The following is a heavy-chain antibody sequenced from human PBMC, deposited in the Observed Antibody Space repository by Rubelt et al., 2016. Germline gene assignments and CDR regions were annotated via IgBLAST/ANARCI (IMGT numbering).Heavy chain of an antibody. CDR2: IYYSGST. V-gene: IGHV4-39*07. CDR3: ARVMSSSGYIFEPLCDY. Sequence: QLQLQESGPGLVKPSETLSLTCTVSGGSISSSSYYWGWIRQPPGKGLEWIGSIYYSGSTYYNPSLKCRVTISVATSKNQFSQNLSSVTGADTAGYYCARVMSSSGYIFEPLCDYWGQGTLVTVSS. CDR1: GGSISSSSYY. D-gene: IGHD5-12*01. J-gene: IGHJ4*02.